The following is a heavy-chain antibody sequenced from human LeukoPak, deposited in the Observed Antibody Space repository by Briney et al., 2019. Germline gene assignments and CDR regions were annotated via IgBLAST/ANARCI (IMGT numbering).Heavy chain of an antibody. CDR3: ATDGTRHYDFWSGYLGTSGMDV. CDR1: GYTLTELS. V-gene: IGHV1-24*01. CDR2: FDPEDGET. Sequence: VASVKVSCKVSGYTLTELSMHWVRQAPGKGLEWMGGFDPEDGETIYAQKFQGRVTMTEDTSTDTAYMELSSLRSEDTAVYYCATDGTRHYDFWSGYLGTSGMDVWGQGTTVTVSS. D-gene: IGHD3-3*01. J-gene: IGHJ6*02.